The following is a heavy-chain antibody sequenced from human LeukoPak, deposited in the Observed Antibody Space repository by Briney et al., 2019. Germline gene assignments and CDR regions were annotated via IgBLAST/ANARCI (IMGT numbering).Heavy chain of an antibody. CDR1: GFTFSSYS. Sequence: SGGSLRLSCAASGFTFSSYSMNWVRQAPGKGLEWVSSISSSSSYIYYTDSVKGRFTISRDNAKNSLYLQMNSLRAEDTAVYYCARGVYRDAFDIWGQGTMVTVSS. J-gene: IGHJ3*02. D-gene: IGHD6-13*01. V-gene: IGHV3-21*01. CDR3: ARGVYRDAFDI. CDR2: ISSSSSYI.